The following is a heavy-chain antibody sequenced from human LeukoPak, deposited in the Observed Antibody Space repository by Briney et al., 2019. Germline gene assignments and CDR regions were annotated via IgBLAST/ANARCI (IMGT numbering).Heavy chain of an antibody. J-gene: IGHJ4*02. D-gene: IGHD3-22*01. Sequence: GRSLRLSCAASGFTFSSYGMHWVRQAPGKGLEWVAVTWYDGSNKYYADSVKGRFTISRDNSKNTLYLQMNSLRAEDTAVYYCARDGSDYYDSSGYYPHFDYWGQGTLVTVSS. V-gene: IGHV3-33*01. CDR1: GFTFSSYG. CDR2: TWYDGSNK. CDR3: ARDGSDYYDSSGYYPHFDY.